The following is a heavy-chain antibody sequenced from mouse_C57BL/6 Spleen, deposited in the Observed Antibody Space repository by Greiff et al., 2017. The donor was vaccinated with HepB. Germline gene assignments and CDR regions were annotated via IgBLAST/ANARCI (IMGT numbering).Heavy chain of an antibody. CDR1: GYTFTSYW. Sequence: QVQLQQPGAELVRPGSSVKLSCKASGYTFTSYWMHWVKQRPIQGLEWIGNIDPSDSETHYNQKFKDKATLTVDKSSSTAYMQLSSLTSEDSAVYYCARALNWAYAMDYWGQGTSVTVSS. CDR2: IDPSDSET. D-gene: IGHD4-1*01. J-gene: IGHJ4*01. V-gene: IGHV1-52*01. CDR3: ARALNWAYAMDY.